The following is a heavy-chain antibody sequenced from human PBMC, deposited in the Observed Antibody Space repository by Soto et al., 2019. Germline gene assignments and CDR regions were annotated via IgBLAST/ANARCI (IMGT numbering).Heavy chain of an antibody. Sequence: PWETLSLTCTVSGGSISSYYWSWIRQPPGKGLEWIGYIYYSGSTNYNPSLKSRVTISVDTSKNQFSLKLSSVTAADTAVYYCARARPYSSSKFDYWGQGTLVTVS. CDR3: ARARPYSSSKFDY. D-gene: IGHD6-13*01. CDR1: GGSISSYY. J-gene: IGHJ4*02. CDR2: IYYSGST. V-gene: IGHV4-59*01.